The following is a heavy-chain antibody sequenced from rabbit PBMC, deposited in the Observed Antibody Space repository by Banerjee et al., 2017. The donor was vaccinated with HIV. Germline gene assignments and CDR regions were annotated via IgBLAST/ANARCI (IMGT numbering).Heavy chain of an antibody. V-gene: IGHV1S43*01. CDR1: GFTLSSYW. CDR3: ASVDYVDYGLKL. CDR2: VGTVSGST. J-gene: IGHJ6*01. D-gene: IGHD6-1*01. Sequence: QSLEESGGDLVKPGASLTLTCTASGFTLSSYWMCWVRQAPGKGPEWIARVGTVSGSTWYASWVNGRFTIASDNAQNTVDLQMTSLTAADTATYFCASVDYVDYGLKLWGPGTLVTVS.